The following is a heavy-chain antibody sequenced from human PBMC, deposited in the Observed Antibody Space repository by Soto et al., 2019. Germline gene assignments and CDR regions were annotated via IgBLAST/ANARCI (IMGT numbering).Heavy chain of an antibody. J-gene: IGHJ3*02. Sequence: NPSETLSLTCAVSGGSISSSNWWSWVRQPPGKGLEWIGEIYHSGSTNYNPSLKSRVTISVDKSKNQFSLKLSSVTAADTAVYYCARVPPAGYSYVHDAFDIWGQGTMVTVSS. CDR1: GGSISSSNW. CDR2: IYHSGST. D-gene: IGHD5-18*01. CDR3: ARVPPAGYSYVHDAFDI. V-gene: IGHV4-4*02.